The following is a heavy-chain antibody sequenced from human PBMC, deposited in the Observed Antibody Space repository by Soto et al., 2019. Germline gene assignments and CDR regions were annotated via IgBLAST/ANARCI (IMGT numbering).Heavy chain of an antibody. V-gene: IGHV4-39*02. Sequence: PSETLSLTCTVSGGSISSSSYYWGWIRQPPGKGLEWIGSIYYSGSTYYNPSLKSRVTISVDTSISQFSLELSSLTAADTAVYYCARGSSGWYPQGGYYYYGMEVWGQGTTVTVSS. CDR3: ARGSSGWYPQGGYYYYGMEV. D-gene: IGHD6-19*01. CDR2: IYYSGST. J-gene: IGHJ6*02. CDR1: GGSISSSSYY.